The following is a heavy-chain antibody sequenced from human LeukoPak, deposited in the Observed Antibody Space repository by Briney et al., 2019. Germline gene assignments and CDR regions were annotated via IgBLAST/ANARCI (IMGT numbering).Heavy chain of an antibody. Sequence: GGSLRLSCAASGFTFSSHAMSWVRQALGKGLEWVSSISGFVYNIYYADSVKGRFTISRDNPKNTLYLQMNSLRVEDTAVYFCAKDLQGGNNYGSIFGYFDYWGQGALVTVSS. V-gene: IGHV3-23*01. CDR3: AKDLQGGNNYGSIFGYFDY. D-gene: IGHD5-18*01. CDR1: GFTFSSHA. CDR2: ISGFVYNI. J-gene: IGHJ4*02.